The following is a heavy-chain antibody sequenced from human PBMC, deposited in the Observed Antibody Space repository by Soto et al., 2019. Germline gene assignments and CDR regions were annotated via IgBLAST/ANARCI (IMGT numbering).Heavy chain of an antibody. CDR2: ISSSSSYI. J-gene: IGHJ3*02. D-gene: IGHD5-12*01. Sequence: PGGSLRLSCAASGFTFSSYSMNWVRQAPGKGLEWVSSISSSSSYIYYADSVKGRFTISRDNAKNSLYLQMNSLRAEDTAVYYCARSPPKPQSLRRDLDAFDIWGQGTMVTVSS. CDR1: GFTFSSYS. CDR3: ARSPPKPQSLRRDLDAFDI. V-gene: IGHV3-21*01.